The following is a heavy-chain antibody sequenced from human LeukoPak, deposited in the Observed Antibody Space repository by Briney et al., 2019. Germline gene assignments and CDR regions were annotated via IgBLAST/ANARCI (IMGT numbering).Heavy chain of an antibody. Sequence: GGSLRLSCAASGFTFSSYWMSWVRQAPGKGLEWVANIKQDGSEKYYVDSVKGRFTISRDNAKNSLYLQMNSLRAEDTAVYYCARDLRDYVWGSYRPFDYWGQGTLVTVSS. CDR2: IKQDGSEK. J-gene: IGHJ4*02. V-gene: IGHV3-7*01. CDR3: ARDLRDYVWGSYRPFDY. CDR1: GFTFSSYW. D-gene: IGHD3-16*02.